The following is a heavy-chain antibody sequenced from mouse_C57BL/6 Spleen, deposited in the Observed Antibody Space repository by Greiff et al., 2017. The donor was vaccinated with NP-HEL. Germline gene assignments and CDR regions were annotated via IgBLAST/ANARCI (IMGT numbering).Heavy chain of an antibody. CDR3: ARSSYYYGSSYGYFDV. Sequence: QVQLQQPGAELVRPGSSVKLSCKASGYTFTSYWMHWVKQRPIQGLEWIGNIDPSDSETHYTQKFKDKATLTVDKSSSTAYMQLSSLTSEDSAVYYGARSSYYYGSSYGYFDVWGTGTTVTVSS. CDR1: GYTFTSYW. D-gene: IGHD1-1*01. CDR2: IDPSDSET. V-gene: IGHV1-52*01. J-gene: IGHJ1*03.